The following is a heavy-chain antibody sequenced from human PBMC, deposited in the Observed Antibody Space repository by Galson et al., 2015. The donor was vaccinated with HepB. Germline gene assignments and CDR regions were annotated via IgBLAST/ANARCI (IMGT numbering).Heavy chain of an antibody. J-gene: IGHJ4*01. CDR3: VRDLGDTDEY. D-gene: IGHD5-18*01. CDR1: GLTFSSYW. Sequence: SLRLSCAASGLTFSSYWMHWVRQAPGKGLVWASRINSDGSSTSYADSVKGRFTISRDNAKNTLYLQMNRLRAEDAAVYYCVRDLGDTDEYWGQGTLVTVSS. CDR2: INSDGSST. V-gene: IGHV3-74*01.